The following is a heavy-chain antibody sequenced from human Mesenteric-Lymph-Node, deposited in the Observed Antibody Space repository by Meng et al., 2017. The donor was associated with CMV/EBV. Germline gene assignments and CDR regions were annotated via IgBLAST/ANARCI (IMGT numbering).Heavy chain of an antibody. Sequence: GESLKISCAASGFTFSSYEMIWVRQAPGKGLECISYISIGGSSIYYADSVKGRFTISRDNAKNSMYLQMNSLRAEDTAVYYCARGLVAVVSDVILWGQGTLVTVSS. CDR3: ARGLVAVVSDVIL. CDR2: ISIGGSSI. J-gene: IGHJ4*02. CDR1: GFTFSSYE. V-gene: IGHV3-48*03. D-gene: IGHD2-2*02.